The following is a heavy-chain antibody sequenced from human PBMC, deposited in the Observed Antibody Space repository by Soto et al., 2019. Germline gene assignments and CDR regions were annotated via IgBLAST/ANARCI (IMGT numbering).Heavy chain of an antibody. CDR3: ARGQRFSDSFDP. CDR1: GGAISGYY. Sequence: RSLTCTVSGGAISGYYWTWIRQSAGKGLEWIGRIYSSGGTKYNPSLQSRVTMSLDTSKNQFSLRLSSVTAADTAVYYCARGQRFSDSFDPWGQGTLVTVPS. D-gene: IGHD3-3*01. J-gene: IGHJ5*02. V-gene: IGHV4-4*07. CDR2: IYSSGGT.